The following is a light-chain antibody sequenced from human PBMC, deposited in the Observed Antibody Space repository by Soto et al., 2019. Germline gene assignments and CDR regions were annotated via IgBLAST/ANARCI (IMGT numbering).Light chain of an antibody. CDR2: EVS. J-gene: IGLJ3*02. V-gene: IGLV2-23*02. CDR1: SSDVGSYNH. CDR3: CSYAGDSTWV. Sequence: QSALTQPASVSGSPGQSITISCTGTSSDVGSYNHVSGYQQHPGKAPKFMIYEVSQRPSGVSNRFSGSKSGNTASLTISGLQADYEANYYVCSYAGDSTWVFGGGTKLTVL.